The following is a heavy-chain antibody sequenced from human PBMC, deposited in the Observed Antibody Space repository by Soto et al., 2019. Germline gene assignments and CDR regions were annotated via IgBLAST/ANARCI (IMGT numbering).Heavy chain of an antibody. D-gene: IGHD4-4*01. J-gene: IGHJ6*02. Sequence: SVTLSLTLTVGGDCMGSYYCSWIRQPPGKGLEWIGYVFYTGRANYNASLKSRVSISLDTSNYQFSLKLSSVTAADTAVYYCARDGDGRMTTNPYYYNGMDVWGPGTTVTLYS. CDR1: GDCMGSYY. CDR3: ARDGDGRMTTNPYYYNGMDV. V-gene: IGHV4-59*01. CDR2: VFYTGRA.